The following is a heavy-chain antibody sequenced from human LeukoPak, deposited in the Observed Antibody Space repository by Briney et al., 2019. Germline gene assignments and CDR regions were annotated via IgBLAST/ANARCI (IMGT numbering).Heavy chain of an antibody. Sequence: SETLSLTCAVSGYSISSGYYWGWIRQPPGKGLEWIGSINHSGSTNYNPSLKSRVIISVDTSKNQLSLKLSSVTAADTAVYYCARVDKNGGTTFDYWGQGTLVTVSS. D-gene: IGHD2/OR15-2a*01. V-gene: IGHV4-38-2*01. J-gene: IGHJ4*02. CDR1: GYSISSGYY. CDR3: ARVDKNGGTTFDY. CDR2: INHSGST.